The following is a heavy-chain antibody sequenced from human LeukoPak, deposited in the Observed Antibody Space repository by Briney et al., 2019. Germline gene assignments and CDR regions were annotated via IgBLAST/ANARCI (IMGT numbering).Heavy chain of an antibody. CDR3: ARDDCSGGSCYSQYGMDV. CDR1: GFTFSSYA. V-gene: IGHV3-30-3*01. D-gene: IGHD2-15*01. CDR2: ISYDGSNK. J-gene: IGHJ6*02. Sequence: GGSLRLSCAASGFTFSSYAVYWVRQAPGKGLEWVAVISYDGSNKYYADSVKGRFTISRDNSKNTLYLQMNSLRAEDTAVYYCARDDCSGGSCYSQYGMDVWGQGTTVTVSS.